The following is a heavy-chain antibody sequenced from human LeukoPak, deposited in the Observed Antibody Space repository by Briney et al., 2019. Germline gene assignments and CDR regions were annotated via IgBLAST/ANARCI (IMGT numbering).Heavy chain of an antibody. CDR1: GYTFTSYD. J-gene: IGHJ4*02. V-gene: IGHV1-8*01. CDR3: ARGYDFWSGYHEFDY. D-gene: IGHD3-3*01. Sequence: ASVKVSCKASGYTFTSYDINWVRQATGQGVEWMGWMNPNSGSTGYAQKFQGRVTMTRNTSISTAYMELSSLRSEDTAVYYCARGYDFWSGYHEFDYWGQGTLVTVSS. CDR2: MNPNSGST.